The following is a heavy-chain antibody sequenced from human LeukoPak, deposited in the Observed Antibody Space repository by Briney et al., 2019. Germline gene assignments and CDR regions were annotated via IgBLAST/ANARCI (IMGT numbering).Heavy chain of an antibody. J-gene: IGHJ3*01. CDR3: ARVITGGGSGSYYDALDF. Sequence: PGGSLRLSCAASGFTVSSNYMTWVRQAPGKGLEWVSVIHSGGNTYYADSVKGTFTISRDNSKNTLYLQMNSLRAEDTAVYWCARVITGGGSGSYYDALDFWGQGTMVTASS. V-gene: IGHV3-66*01. D-gene: IGHD3-10*01. CDR1: GFTVSSNY. CDR2: IHSGGNT.